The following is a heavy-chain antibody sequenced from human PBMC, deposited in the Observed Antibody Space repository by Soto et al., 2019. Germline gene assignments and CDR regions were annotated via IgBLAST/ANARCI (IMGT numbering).Heavy chain of an antibody. CDR1: GFTFSTYW. CDR3: SRYLNS. CDR2: INQDGSEK. Sequence: PGGSRRLSCAASGFTFSTYWMYWVRQTPGKGLEWVANINQDGSEKHYVDSVKGRFTIYRDNAQNSLYLQMSSLPAADSALYYCSRYLNSWGQGTLVTVSS. J-gene: IGHJ4*02. V-gene: IGHV3-7*01.